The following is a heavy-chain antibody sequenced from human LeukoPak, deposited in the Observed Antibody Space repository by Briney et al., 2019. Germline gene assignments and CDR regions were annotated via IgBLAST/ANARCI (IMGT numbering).Heavy chain of an antibody. D-gene: IGHD2-15*01. Sequence: PGGSLRLSCAASGFTFSSYSMNWVRQAPGKGLEWVSSISSSSSYIYYADSVKGRFTISRDNAKNSLYLQMNSLRAEDTAVYYCARDQGRYCSGGSCSLFDYWGQGTLVTVSP. CDR1: GFTFSSYS. CDR3: ARDQGRYCSGGSCSLFDY. V-gene: IGHV3-21*01. J-gene: IGHJ4*02. CDR2: ISSSSSYI.